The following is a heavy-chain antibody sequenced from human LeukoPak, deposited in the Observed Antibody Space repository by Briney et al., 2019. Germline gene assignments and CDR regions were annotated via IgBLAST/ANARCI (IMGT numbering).Heavy chain of an antibody. CDR1: GFAFSSYP. Sequence: PGGSLRLSCVASGFAFSSYPMNWVRQAPGKGLEWVSYISSSSSTIYYADSMKGRFTISRDNAKNSLYLQMNCLRDEDTAIYYCARGVRYFDYWGQGTLVTVSS. CDR2: ISSSSSTI. V-gene: IGHV3-48*02. D-gene: IGHD4-17*01. J-gene: IGHJ4*02. CDR3: ARGVRYFDY.